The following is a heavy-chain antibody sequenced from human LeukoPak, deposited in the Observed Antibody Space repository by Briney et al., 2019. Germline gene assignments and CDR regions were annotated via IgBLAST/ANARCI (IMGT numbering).Heavy chain of an antibody. V-gene: IGHV5-51*01. CDR3: ARRRQSRYYDSSGRDAFDI. CDR2: IYPGDSDI. CDR1: GYSFTSYW. Sequence: LGESLKISCKGSGYSFTSYWIGWVRQMPGKGLEWMGIIYPGDSDIRYSPSFQGQVTISADKSISTAYLQWSSLKASDTAMYYCARRRQSRYYDSSGRDAFDIWGQGTMVTVSS. D-gene: IGHD3-22*01. J-gene: IGHJ3*02.